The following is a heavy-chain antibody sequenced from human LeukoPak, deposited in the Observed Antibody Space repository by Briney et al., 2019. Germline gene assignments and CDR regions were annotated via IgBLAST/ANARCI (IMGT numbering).Heavy chain of an antibody. D-gene: IGHD2-8*01. CDR1: GFTFSMYW. J-gene: IGHJ6*02. CDR3: TRDRQGPRLYEMDI. CDR2: IKVDGGEI. V-gene: IGHV3-7*01. Sequence: GGSLRLSCAASGFTFSMYWMSWVRQAPGKGPGWVANIKVDGGEIYYVDSVKGRFPISRDNAKNSLYLQMNSLRAEDTAVYYCTRDRQGPRLYEMDIWGQGTTVTVSS.